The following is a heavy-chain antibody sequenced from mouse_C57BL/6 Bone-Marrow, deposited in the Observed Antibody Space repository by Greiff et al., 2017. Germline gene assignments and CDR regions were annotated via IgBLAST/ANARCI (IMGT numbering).Heavy chain of an antibody. V-gene: IGHV1-55*01. J-gene: IGHJ1*03. CDR3: ARGLLRGDWYFDV. Sequence: VQLQQPGAELVKPGASVKMSCKASGYTFTSYWITWVKQRPGQGLEWIGEIYPGSGSTNYNEKFKSKATLTVDTSSSTAYMQLSSLTSEDSAVYYCARGLLRGDWYFDVWGTGTTVTVSS. CDR2: IYPGSGST. CDR1: GYTFTSYW. D-gene: IGHD1-1*01.